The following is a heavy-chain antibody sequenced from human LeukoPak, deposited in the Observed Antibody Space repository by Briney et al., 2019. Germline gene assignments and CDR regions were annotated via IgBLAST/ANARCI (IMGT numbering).Heavy chain of an antibody. CDR2: IIPMFGVA. J-gene: IGHJ4*02. D-gene: IGHD6-19*01. Sequence: SVEASCKASGPTYSRYAISWVRQSPRHRLEWMGGIIPMFGVANYAQKFQGRVTITADESTSTAYMELSSLRSEDTAVYYCARDRPYTGGWRGFDYWGQGTLVTVSS. V-gene: IGHV1-69*13. CDR3: ARDRPYTGGWRGFDY. CDR1: GPTYSRYA.